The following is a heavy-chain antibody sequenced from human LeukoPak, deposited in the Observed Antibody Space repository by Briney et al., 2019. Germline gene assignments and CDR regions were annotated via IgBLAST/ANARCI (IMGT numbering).Heavy chain of an antibody. CDR3: ARGGYSYGSYYYYYMDV. D-gene: IGHD5-18*01. V-gene: IGHV4-59*11. CDR1: GGSISSHY. CDR2: IYYSGST. Sequence: SETLSLTCTVSGGSISSHYWSWIRQLPGKGLEWIGYIYYSGSTNYNPSLKSRVTISVDTSKNQFSLKLSSVTAADTAVYYCARGGYSYGSYYYYYMDVWGKGTTVTVSS. J-gene: IGHJ6*03.